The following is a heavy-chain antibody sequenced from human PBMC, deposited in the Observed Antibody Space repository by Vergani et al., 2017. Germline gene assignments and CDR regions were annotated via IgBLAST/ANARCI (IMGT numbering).Heavy chain of an antibody. J-gene: IGHJ3*02. CDR1: GGSFSGYY. Sequence: QVQLQQWGAGLLKPSETLSLTCAVYGGSFSGYYWSWIRQPPGKGLEWIGEINHSGSTNYNPSLQSRVTISVDTSKNQFSLKLSSVTAADTAVYYCARHPQVLRLGEAFDIWGQGTMVTVSS. D-gene: IGHD3-16*01. V-gene: IGHV4-34*01. CDR2: INHSGST. CDR3: ARHPQVLRLGEAFDI.